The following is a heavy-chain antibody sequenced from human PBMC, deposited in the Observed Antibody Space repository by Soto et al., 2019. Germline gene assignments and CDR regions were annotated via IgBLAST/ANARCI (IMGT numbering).Heavy chain of an antibody. V-gene: IGHV1-46*01. CDR1: GYTFTSYY. CDR2: INPSGGST. Sequence: QVQLVQSGAEVKKPGASVKVSCKASGYTFTSYYMHWVRQAPGQGLEWMGIINPSGGSTSYAQKFQYRVTMTRATCTSTFYMELSSRRSEDTAGYYCSRGRIAARPRGVNYFDYWCQGTLVTVYS. D-gene: IGHD6-6*01. CDR3: SRGRIAARPRGVNYFDY. J-gene: IGHJ4*02.